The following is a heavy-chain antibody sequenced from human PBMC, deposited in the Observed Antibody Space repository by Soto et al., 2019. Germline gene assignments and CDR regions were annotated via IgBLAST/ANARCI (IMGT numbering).Heavy chain of an antibody. D-gene: IGHD2-8*01. V-gene: IGHV1-69*01. Sequence: QVQLVQSGAEVKKPGSSVKVSCKASGGTFSSYAISWVRQAPGQGLEWMGGIIPIFGTANYAQKFQGRVTITADESTSTDYMELSSLRSEDTAVYYCASKPGSNAISTRHHQTDFWGQGTLVTVSS. CDR1: GGTFSSYA. J-gene: IGHJ4*02. CDR2: IIPIFGTA. CDR3: ASKPGSNAISTRHHQTDF.